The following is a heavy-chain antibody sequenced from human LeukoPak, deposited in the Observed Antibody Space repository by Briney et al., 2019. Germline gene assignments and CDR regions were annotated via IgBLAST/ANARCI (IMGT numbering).Heavy chain of an antibody. D-gene: IGHD3-16*01. CDR2: MKEDGTEI. CDR1: GFTFDMST. J-gene: IGHJ4*02. Sequence: GGSLRLSCAASGFTFDMSTMTWVRQAPGKGPEWVAKMKEDGTEIFYAGSVDGRFTISRDNSKNSLYLQMNSLRVEDTAVYYCATGGAPGGRFENWGQGTLVTVSS. V-gene: IGHV3-7*01. CDR3: ATGGAPGGRFEN.